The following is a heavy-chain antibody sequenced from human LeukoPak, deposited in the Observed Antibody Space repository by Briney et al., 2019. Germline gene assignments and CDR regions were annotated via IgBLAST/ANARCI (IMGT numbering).Heavy chain of an antibody. CDR1: GFTFSSYA. CDR2: ISYDGSNK. D-gene: IGHD6-19*01. V-gene: IGHV3-30*04. Sequence: GGSLRLSCAASGFTFSSYATHWVRQAPGKGLEWVAVISYDGSNKYYADSVKGRFTISRDNSKNTLYLQMNSLRAEDTAVYYCAREACSGCPGAGFDPWGQGTLVTVSS. J-gene: IGHJ5*02. CDR3: AREACSGCPGAGFDP.